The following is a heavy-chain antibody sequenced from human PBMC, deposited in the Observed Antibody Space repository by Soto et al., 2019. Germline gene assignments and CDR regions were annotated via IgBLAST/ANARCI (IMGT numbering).Heavy chain of an antibody. Sequence: PGGSLRLSCAASGFTFSSYWMSWVRQAQGKGLEWVANIKQDGSEKYYVDSVKGRFTISRDNAKNSLYLQMNSVRAEDPAVYYCARVYYCASSCYYLAYWGHGTPVTVSS. CDR3: ARVYYCASSCYYLAY. CDR1: GFTFSSYW. CDR2: IKQDGSEK. J-gene: IGHJ4*01. D-gene: IGHD3-22*01. V-gene: IGHV3-7*01.